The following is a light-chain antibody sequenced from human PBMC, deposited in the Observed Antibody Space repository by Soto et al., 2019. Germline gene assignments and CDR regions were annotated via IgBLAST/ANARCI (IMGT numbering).Light chain of an antibody. V-gene: IGKV3-11*01. CDR3: QQRSNWPPALT. J-gene: IGKJ4*01. Sequence: EIVLTQSPATLSLSPGERATLSCRASQSVSSYLAWYQQKPGQAPRLLIYDASNRATGIPARFSGSGSGTDFTLTISGLEPEDFEVYYCQQRSNWPPALTFGGGTKVESK. CDR1: QSVSSY. CDR2: DAS.